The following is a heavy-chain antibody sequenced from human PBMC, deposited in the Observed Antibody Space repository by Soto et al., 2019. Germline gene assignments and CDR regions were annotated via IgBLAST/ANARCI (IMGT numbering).Heavy chain of an antibody. CDR2: ISSSGSTI. D-gene: IGHD6-13*01. J-gene: IGHJ6*02. CDR1: GFTFSDYY. Sequence: PGGSLRLSCAASGFTFSDYYMSWIRQAPGKGLEWVSYISSSGSTIYYADSVKGRFTISRDNAKNSLYLQMNSLRAEDTAVYYCARYSSSWAYYYGMDVWGQGTTVTVSS. CDR3: ARYSSSWAYYYGMDV. V-gene: IGHV3-11*01.